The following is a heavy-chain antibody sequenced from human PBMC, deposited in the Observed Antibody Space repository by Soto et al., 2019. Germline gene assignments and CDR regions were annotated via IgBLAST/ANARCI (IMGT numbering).Heavy chain of an antibody. V-gene: IGHV4-34*01. CDR2: INHSGST. CDR1: GGSFSGYY. D-gene: IGHD3-3*01. Sequence: SETLSLTCAVYGGSFSGYYWSWIRQPQGKGLEWIGEINHSGSTNYNPSLKSRVTISVDTSKNQFSLKLSSVTAADTAVYYCARAILYYDFWSGYLNWFDPWGQGTLVTVSS. CDR3: ARAILYYDFWSGYLNWFDP. J-gene: IGHJ5*02.